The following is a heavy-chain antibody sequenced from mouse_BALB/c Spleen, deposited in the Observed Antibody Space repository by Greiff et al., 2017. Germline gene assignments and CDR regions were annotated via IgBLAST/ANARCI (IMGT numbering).Heavy chain of an antibody. CDR1: GFTFSSYG. D-gene: IGHD4-1*01. Sequence: EVQVVESGGDLVKPGGSLKLSCAASGFTFSSYGMSWVRQTPDKRLEWVATISSGGSYTYYPDSVKGRFTISRDNAKNNLYLQMSSLRSEDTALYYCARYRLDAMDYWGQGTSVTVSS. V-gene: IGHV5-6*01. CDR2: ISSGGSYT. CDR3: ARYRLDAMDY. J-gene: IGHJ4*01.